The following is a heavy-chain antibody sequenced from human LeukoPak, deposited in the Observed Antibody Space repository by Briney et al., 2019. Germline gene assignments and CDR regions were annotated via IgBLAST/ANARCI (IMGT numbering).Heavy chain of an antibody. CDR1: GGSISSSHYY. V-gene: IGHV4-39*01. Sequence: SETLSLTCTVSGGSISSSHYYWGWIRQSPGKGLEWIGSIYYSGTTYYNPSLESRVTISDDTSKNRFSLMLTSLTAADTAVYYCARPTDAFDIWGQGTMVTVSS. J-gene: IGHJ3*02. CDR2: IYYSGTT. CDR3: ARPTDAFDI.